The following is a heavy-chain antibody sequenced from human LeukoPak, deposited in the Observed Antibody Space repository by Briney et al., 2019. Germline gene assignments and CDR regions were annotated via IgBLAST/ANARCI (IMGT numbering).Heavy chain of an antibody. V-gene: IGHV1-46*01. CDR1: GYTFTSYY. D-gene: IGHD4-17*01. CDR3: ARDLGVTTLEGAFDI. J-gene: IGHJ3*02. CDR2: INPSGGST. Sequence: ASVKVSCKASGYTFTSYYMHWVRQAPGQGLEWMGIINPSGGSTSYAQKFQGRVTMTRDTSTSTVYMELSSLRSEDTAVYYCARDLGVTTLEGAFDIWGQGTMVTVSS.